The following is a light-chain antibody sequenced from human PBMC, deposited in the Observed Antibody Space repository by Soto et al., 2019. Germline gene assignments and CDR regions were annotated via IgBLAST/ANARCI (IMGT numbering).Light chain of an antibody. Sequence: EKVLSHSLATLSVSPGERATLSCRASQSVSSNLAWYQQKPGQAPRLLIYGASTRATGIPARFSGSGSGTEFTLTISSLQSEDFAVYYCQQHNDWPTFGQVTKVDI. V-gene: IGKV3-15*01. CDR1: QSVSSN. CDR2: GAS. CDR3: QQHNDWPT. J-gene: IGKJ1*01.